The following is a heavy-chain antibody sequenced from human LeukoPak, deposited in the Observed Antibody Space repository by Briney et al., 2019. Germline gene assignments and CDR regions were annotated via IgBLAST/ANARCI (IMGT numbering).Heavy chain of an antibody. D-gene: IGHD6-13*01. J-gene: IGHJ6*02. CDR2: IYHSGST. CDR3: ARMSIAAAGVYYYYYYGMDV. Sequence: SETLSLTCAVSGGSISSSNWWSWVRQPPGKGLEWIGEIYHSGSTNYNPSLKSRVTISVDKSKNQFSLKLSSVTAADTAVYYCARMSIAAAGVYYYYYYGMDVWGQGTTVTVSS. V-gene: IGHV4-4*02. CDR1: GGSISSSNW.